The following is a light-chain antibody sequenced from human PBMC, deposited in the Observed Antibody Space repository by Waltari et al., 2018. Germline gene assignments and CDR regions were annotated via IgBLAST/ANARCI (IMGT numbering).Light chain of an antibody. J-gene: IGKJ2*01. CDR1: QSVTSI. V-gene: IGKV3-15*01. Sequence: EIVMTQSPATLSVSPGERATLSCRASQSVTSILAWYQQKPGQAPRLLIYGTSTRATGIPDRFSGSGSGAEFTLTISSLQSEDFAVYYCQQYNNWPLTFDQGTKLEIK. CDR3: QQYNNWPLT. CDR2: GTS.